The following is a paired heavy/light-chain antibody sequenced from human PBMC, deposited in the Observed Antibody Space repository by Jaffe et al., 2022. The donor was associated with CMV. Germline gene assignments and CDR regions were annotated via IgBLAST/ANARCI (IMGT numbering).Light chain of an antibody. Sequence: QSALTQPASVSGSPGQSITISCTGTSSDVGSYNLVSWYQQHPGKAPKLMIYEVSKRPSGVSNRFSGSKSGNTASLTISGLQAEDEADYYCCSYAGLWVFGGGTKLTVL. CDR1: SSDVGSYNL. CDR3: CSYAGLWV. J-gene: IGLJ3*02. CDR2: EVS. V-gene: IGLV2-23*02.
Heavy chain of an antibody. CDR2: IYWDDDK. CDR3: ASTGDFWSGYYPNYFDY. J-gene: IGHJ4*02. D-gene: IGHD3-3*01. Sequence: QITLKESGPTLVKPTQTLTLTCTFSGFSLSTSGVGVGWIRQPPGKALEWLALIYWDDDKRYSPSLKSRLTITKDTSKNQVVLTMTNMDPVDTATYYCASTGDFWSGYYPNYFDYWGQGTLVTVSS. CDR1: GFSLSTSGVG. V-gene: IGHV2-5*02.